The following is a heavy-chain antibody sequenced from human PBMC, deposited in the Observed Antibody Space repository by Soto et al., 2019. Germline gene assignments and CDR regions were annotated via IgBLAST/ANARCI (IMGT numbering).Heavy chain of an antibody. CDR1: GFTFSSYA. D-gene: IGHD4-17*01. CDR3: AKTAYGDYVAY. V-gene: IGHV3-23*01. J-gene: IGHJ4*02. Sequence: PGGSLRLSCAASGFTFSSYAMNWVRQAPRKGLEWLSTISSSGGSTYYADSVKGRFTISRDNSKDTLYLQMNSLRVEDTAVYYCAKTAYGDYVAYWGQGALVTVS. CDR2: ISSSGGST.